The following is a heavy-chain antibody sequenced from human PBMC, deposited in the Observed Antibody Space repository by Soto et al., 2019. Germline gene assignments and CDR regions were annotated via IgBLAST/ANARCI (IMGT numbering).Heavy chain of an antibody. CDR2: ISCDGSNK. D-gene: IGHD6-19*01. V-gene: IGHV3-30*03. CDR3: AREPSSGWYGLCYFDY. Sequence: GGTLRLSCAASGFTFSRYGMHWVRQAPGKGLEWVAGISCDGSNKYYADSVKGRFTISRDNAKNTLYLQMNSLRAEDTAVYYCAREPSSGWYGLCYFDYWGQGTLVTVSS. CDR1: GFTFSRYG. J-gene: IGHJ4*02.